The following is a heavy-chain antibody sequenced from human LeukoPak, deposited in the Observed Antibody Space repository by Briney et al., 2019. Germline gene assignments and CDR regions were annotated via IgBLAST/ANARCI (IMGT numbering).Heavy chain of an antibody. V-gene: IGHV4-30-2*01. J-gene: IGHJ4*02. D-gene: IGHD3-10*01. Sequence: SETLSLTCTVSGGSISSGGYYWSWLRQPPGKGLEWIGYIYHSGSTYYNPSLKSRVTISVDRSKNQFSLKLSSVTAADTAVYYCARDREGSGSPDYWGQGTLVTVSS. CDR1: GGSISSGGYY. CDR2: IYHSGST. CDR3: ARDREGSGSPDY.